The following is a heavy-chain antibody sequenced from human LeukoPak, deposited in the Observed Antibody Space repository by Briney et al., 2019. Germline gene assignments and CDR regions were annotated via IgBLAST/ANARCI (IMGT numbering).Heavy chain of an antibody. V-gene: IGHV1-2*06. D-gene: IGHD1-7*01. CDR1: GYTFTGYY. CDR2: INPNSGGT. J-gene: IGHJ4*02. CDR3: ARTRNYVANFDY. Sequence: GASVKVSCKASGYTFTGYYMHWVRQAPGQGLEWMGRINPNSGGTNYAQKFQSRVTMTRDTSISTAYMELSRLRSDDTAVYYCARTRNYVANFDYWGQGTLVTVSS.